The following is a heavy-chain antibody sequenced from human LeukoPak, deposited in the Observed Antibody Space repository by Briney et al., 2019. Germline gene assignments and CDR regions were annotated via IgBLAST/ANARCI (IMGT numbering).Heavy chain of an antibody. CDR3: ARDKYCSGGSCYPPLSMDV. CDR1: GYTFTSYG. J-gene: IGHJ6*02. Sequence: GASVKVSCKASGYTFTSYGISWVRQAPGQGLEWMGWISAYNGNTNYAQKLQGRVTMTTDTSTSTAYMELRSLRSDDTAVYYCARDKYCSGGSCYPPLSMDVWGQGTTVTVSS. V-gene: IGHV1-18*01. CDR2: ISAYNGNT. D-gene: IGHD2-15*01.